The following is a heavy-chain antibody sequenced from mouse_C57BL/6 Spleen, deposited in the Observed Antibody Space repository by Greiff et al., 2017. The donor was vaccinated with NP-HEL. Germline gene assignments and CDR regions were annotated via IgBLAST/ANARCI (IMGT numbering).Heavy chain of an antibody. D-gene: IGHD1-1*01. V-gene: IGHV14-3*01. CDR3: APTTVVAREGAMDY. J-gene: IGHJ4*01. CDR2: IDPANGNT. CDR1: GFNIKNTY. Sequence: EVQLQQSVAELVRPGASVKLSCTASGFNIKNTYMHWVKQRPEQGLEWIGRIDPANGNTKYAPKFQGKATITADTSSNTAYLQLSSLTSEDTAIYYGAPTTVVAREGAMDYWGQGTSVTVSS.